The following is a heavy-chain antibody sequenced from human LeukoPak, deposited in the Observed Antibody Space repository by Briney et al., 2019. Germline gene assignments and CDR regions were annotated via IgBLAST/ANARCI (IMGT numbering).Heavy chain of an antibody. D-gene: IGHD7-27*01. CDR3: ARLQGWGGELYWYFDL. CDR1: GYTFTSYW. J-gene: IGHJ2*01. CDR2: IYPGDSDT. Sequence: GGSLKISCKGSGYTFTSYWIGWVRQMPEKGLEWMGIIYPGDSDTRYSPSFVGQVTISADKSINAAYLQGNSLKASDTAMYYCARLQGWGGELYWYFDLWGRGTLVTVSS. V-gene: IGHV5-51*03.